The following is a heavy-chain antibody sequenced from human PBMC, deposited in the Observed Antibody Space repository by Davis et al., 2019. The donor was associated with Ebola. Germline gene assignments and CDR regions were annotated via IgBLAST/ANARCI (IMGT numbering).Heavy chain of an antibody. CDR2: IYPGDSDT. CDR3: ARNYYDSSGYYLLNFDY. Sequence: GESLKISCKGSGYSFTNYWLGWVRQMPGKGLEWMGIIYPGDSDTRYSPSFQGQVTISADKSISTAYLQWSSLKASDTAMYYCARNYYDSSGYYLLNFDYWGQGTLVTVSS. V-gene: IGHV5-51*01. D-gene: IGHD3-22*01. CDR1: GYSFTNYW. J-gene: IGHJ4*02.